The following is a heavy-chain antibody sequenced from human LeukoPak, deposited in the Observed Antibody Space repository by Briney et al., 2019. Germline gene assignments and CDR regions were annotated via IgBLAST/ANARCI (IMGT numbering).Heavy chain of an antibody. Sequence: GGSLRLSCAASGFTFSKYWMLWVRQAPGKGLESVSRINTDGTVTTYSDSVKGRFTVYRDNADNTMFLQMTSVRDEDTAVYYCATKQWLAPPPDSWGQGTPVTVSS. CDR2: INTDGTVT. J-gene: IGHJ4*02. CDR1: GFTFSKYW. CDR3: ATKQWLAPPPDS. D-gene: IGHD6-19*01. V-gene: IGHV3-74*01.